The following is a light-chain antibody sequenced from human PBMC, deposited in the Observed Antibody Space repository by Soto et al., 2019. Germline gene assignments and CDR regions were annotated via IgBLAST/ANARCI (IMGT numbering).Light chain of an antibody. CDR1: QSVSNNY. CDR2: GTS. CDR3: QQYGNSPIT. V-gene: IGKV3-20*01. J-gene: IGKJ5*01. Sequence: EIVLAQSPGALSLSPGERATLSCRASQSVSNNYLAWYQQKPGQAPRLLIYGTSSRATGIPDRFSGSGSGTDFTLTISRLEPEDFAVYCCQQYGNSPITFGQGTRLEIK.